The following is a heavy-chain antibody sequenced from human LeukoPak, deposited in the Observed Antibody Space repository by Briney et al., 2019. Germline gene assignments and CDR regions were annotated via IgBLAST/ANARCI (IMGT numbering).Heavy chain of an antibody. Sequence: RASETLSLTCTVSGGSISSYYWTWIRQPPGKGLEWIGYIYYSGSTKYNPSLKSRVTISVDTSKSQFSLKLSSVTAADTAVYYCTRQRSGSYFDAVDIWGQGTLVTASS. CDR2: IYYSGST. D-gene: IGHD1-26*01. V-gene: IGHV4-59*08. CDR1: GGSISSYY. CDR3: TRQRSGSYFDAVDI. J-gene: IGHJ3*02.